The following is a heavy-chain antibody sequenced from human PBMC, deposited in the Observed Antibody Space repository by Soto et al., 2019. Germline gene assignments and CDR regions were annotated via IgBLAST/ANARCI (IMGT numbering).Heavy chain of an antibody. V-gene: IGHV1-69*02. CDR2: FIPMVSMS. CDR1: RDTFSFYT. D-gene: IGHD3-10*01. Sequence: QVLLVQSGAEVKKPGSSVKVSCTASRDTFSFYTISWVRQAPGQGPEWMGRFIPMVSMSDYARRFQGRVTITADTATSTVYMQLHNLRSEDTAVYYCATNYGSGSTHFDHWGQGTLITVSS. J-gene: IGHJ4*02. CDR3: ATNYGSGSTHFDH.